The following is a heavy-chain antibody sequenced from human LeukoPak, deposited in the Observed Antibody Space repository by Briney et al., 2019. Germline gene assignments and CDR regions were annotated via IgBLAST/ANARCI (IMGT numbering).Heavy chain of an antibody. J-gene: IGHJ4*02. CDR1: GFTFSNAW. Sequence: GGSLRLSCAASGFTFSNAWMSWVRQAPGKGLEWVGRIKSKTDGGTTDYAAPVKGRFTISRDDSKNTLYLQMNSLKTEDTAVYYCTTDRETSINLVLEWFKSPLFFNYWGQGTLVTVSS. D-gene: IGHD3-3*01. V-gene: IGHV3-15*01. CDR3: TTDRETSINLVLEWFKSPLFFNY. CDR2: IKSKTDGGTT.